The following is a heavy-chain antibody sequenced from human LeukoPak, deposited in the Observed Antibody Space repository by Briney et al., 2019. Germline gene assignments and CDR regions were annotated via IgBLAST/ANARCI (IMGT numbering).Heavy chain of an antibody. V-gene: IGHV3-7*01. D-gene: IGHD1-26*01. CDR3: AKFSGSYYYYMDV. CDR1: GFTLSSYW. CDR2: IKQDGSEK. J-gene: IGHJ6*03. Sequence: GGSLRLSCAASGFTLSSYWMSWVRQAPGKGLEWVANIKQDGSEKYYVDSVKGRFTISRDNAKNSLYLQMNSLRAEDTAVYYCAKFSGSYYYYMDVWGKGTTVTVSS.